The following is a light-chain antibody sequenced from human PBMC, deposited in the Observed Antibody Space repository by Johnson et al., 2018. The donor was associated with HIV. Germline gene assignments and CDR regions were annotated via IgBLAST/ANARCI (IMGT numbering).Light chain of an antibody. Sequence: QSVLTQPPSVSAAPGQKVTISCSGSSSNIGNNYVSWYQQLPGTAPKLLIYDNDKRPSGIPDRFSGSKSRTSATLGITALQTADEDDYYCETWDSSLSGYYVFGTGTKLTVL. CDR2: DND. CDR1: SSNIGNNY. V-gene: IGLV1-51*01. J-gene: IGLJ1*01. CDR3: ETWDSSLSGYYV.